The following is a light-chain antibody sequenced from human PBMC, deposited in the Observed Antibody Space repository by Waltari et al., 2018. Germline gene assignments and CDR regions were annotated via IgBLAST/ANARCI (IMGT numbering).Light chain of an antibody. J-gene: IGKJ4*01. CDR3: QQSYSLPLT. V-gene: IGKV1-39*01. CDR1: QGISDF. CDR2: SAS. Sequence: TCRASQGISDFVNWYQQKPGNAPNVLIYSASSLQSGVPSRFSGSGSGTDFTFTISSLQPEDFAIYYCQQSYSLPLTFGGGTKVEMK.